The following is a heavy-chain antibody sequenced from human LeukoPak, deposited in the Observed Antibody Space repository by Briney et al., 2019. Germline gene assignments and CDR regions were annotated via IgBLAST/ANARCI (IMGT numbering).Heavy chain of an antibody. CDR3: TTAPSYYNFNSFDY. CDR2: IKSNSDGDSV. CDR1: GLSFSNTR. Sequence: GGSLRLSCSVSGLSFSNTRMSWVRQTPGQGMEWVGRIKSNSDGDSVDYAAPVKGRSTISRDDWKNTLFLEMTTLKTEDTGVYFCTTAPSYYNFNSFDYWGQRTVVTVSS. V-gene: IGHV3-15*01. D-gene: IGHD1-1*01. J-gene: IGHJ4*02.